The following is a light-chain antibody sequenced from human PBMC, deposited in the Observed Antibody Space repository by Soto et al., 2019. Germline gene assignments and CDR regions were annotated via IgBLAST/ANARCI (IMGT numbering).Light chain of an antibody. J-gene: IGKJ2*01. V-gene: IGKV3-15*01. CDR1: QSVSSN. Sequence: DIVITQSPATLSVSPGERATLSCRARQSVSSNLAWYQQKPGQPPRLLIYDASTRATGIPDRFSGSGSGTEFTLTISSLQAEDFAVYYCKQWNNGTPVTFGQGTKLEI. CDR3: KQWNNGTPVT. CDR2: DAS.